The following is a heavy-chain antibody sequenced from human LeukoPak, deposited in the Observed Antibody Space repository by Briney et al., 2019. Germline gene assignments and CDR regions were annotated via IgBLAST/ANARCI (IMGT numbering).Heavy chain of an antibody. CDR1: GFTFSVYG. Sequence: GRSLRLSCAASGFTFSVYGMHWVRQAPGKGLEWVAVISYDGSNKYYADSVKGRFTISRDNSKNTLYLQMNSLRAEDTAVYYCARDRYYYDSSGWFYFDYWGQGTLVTVSS. D-gene: IGHD3-22*01. CDR2: ISYDGSNK. CDR3: ARDRYYYDSSGWFYFDY. V-gene: IGHV3-33*08. J-gene: IGHJ4*02.